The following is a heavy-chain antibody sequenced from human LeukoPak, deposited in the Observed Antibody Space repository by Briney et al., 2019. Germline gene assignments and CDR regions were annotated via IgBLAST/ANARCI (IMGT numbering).Heavy chain of an antibody. V-gene: IGHV3-23*01. J-gene: IGHJ3*02. D-gene: IGHD3-10*01. CDR1: GFTFSSYG. CDR3: AKEIRIWFGELLGGAFDI. CDR2: ISGSGGST. Sequence: GGTLRLSCAASGFTFSSYGMSWVRQAPGKGLEWVSAISGSGGSTYYADSVKGRFTISRDNSKNTLYLQMNSLRAEDTAVYYCAKEIRIWFGELLGGAFDIWGQGTMVTVSS.